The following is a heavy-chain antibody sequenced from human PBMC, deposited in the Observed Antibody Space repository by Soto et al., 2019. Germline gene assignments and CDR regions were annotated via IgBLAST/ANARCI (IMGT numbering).Heavy chain of an antibody. CDR1: GYTLYTYS. CDR2: ISTYNGNT. D-gene: IGHD6-6*01. J-gene: IGHJ5*02. CDR3: ARKSRSSSWFDA. V-gene: IGHV1-18*01. Sequence: ASVKVSCKASGYTLYTYSIAWVRQAPGQGLEWLGWISTYNGNTNYAQKFQGRVTMTTDTSTTTAYMELRSLASDDTAVYYCARKSRSSSWFDAWGQGTLVTVSS.